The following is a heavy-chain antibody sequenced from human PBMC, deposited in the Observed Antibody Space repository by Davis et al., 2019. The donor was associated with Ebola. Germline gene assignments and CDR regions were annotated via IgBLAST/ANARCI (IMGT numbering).Heavy chain of an antibody. CDR2: TNSDGSIT. Sequence: PGGSLRLSCAASGFPFSTYVMTWVRQAPGKGLVWVSRTNSDGSITSYADSVKGRFTISRDNAKNTLYLQMNSLRDEDTAVYYCVRTTYGAPEYWGQGTLVTVSS. V-gene: IGHV3-74*01. CDR3: VRTTYGAPEY. J-gene: IGHJ4*02. D-gene: IGHD4-17*01. CDR1: GFPFSTYV.